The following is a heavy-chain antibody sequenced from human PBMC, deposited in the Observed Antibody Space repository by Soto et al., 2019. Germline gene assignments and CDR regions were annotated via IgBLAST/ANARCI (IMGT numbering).Heavy chain of an antibody. V-gene: IGHV3-23*01. CDR3: AKGETITTVPVRSYYFDY. CDR2: ISGSGGST. CDR1: GFTFSSYA. Sequence: PGGSLRLSCAASGFTFSSYAMSWVRQAPGKGLEWVSAISGSGGSTYYADSVKGRFTISRDNSKNTLYLQMNSLRAEDTAVYYCAKGETITTVPVRSYYFDYWGQGTLVTVSS. D-gene: IGHD3-10*01. J-gene: IGHJ4*02.